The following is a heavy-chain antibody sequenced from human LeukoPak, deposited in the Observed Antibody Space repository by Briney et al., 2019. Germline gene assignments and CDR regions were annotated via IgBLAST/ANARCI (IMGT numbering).Heavy chain of an antibody. CDR1: GGSISSSG. V-gene: IGHV3-21*04. J-gene: IGHJ4*02. CDR3: ANDYRSGSFHDF. Sequence: ETLSLTCTVSGGSISSSGYYWGGIRQPPGKGMEWVSSISSSGSYIYYADSVKGRFTISRDNAKNSLYLQMNTLRAEDTAVYYCANDYRSGSFHDFWGQGTLVTVSS. CDR2: ISSSGSYI. D-gene: IGHD3-10*01.